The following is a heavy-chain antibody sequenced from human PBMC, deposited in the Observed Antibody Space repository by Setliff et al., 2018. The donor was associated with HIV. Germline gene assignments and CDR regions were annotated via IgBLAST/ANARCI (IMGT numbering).Heavy chain of an antibody. CDR1: GYSFTAYQ. CDR2: ISASNGDT. D-gene: IGHD2-21*02. V-gene: IGHV1-18*04. Sequence: ASVKVSCKTFGYSFTAYQMHWLRQAPGQGLEWMGWISASNGDTNYAQKFQGRVTMTTDTSTSTAYMELRSLRSDDTAVYYCARAGAEVTSHFDWWGQGTLVTVS. J-gene: IGHJ4*02. CDR3: ARAGAEVTSHFDW.